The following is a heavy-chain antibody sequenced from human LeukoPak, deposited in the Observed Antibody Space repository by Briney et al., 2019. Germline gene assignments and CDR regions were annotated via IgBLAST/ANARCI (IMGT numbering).Heavy chain of an antibody. V-gene: IGHV4-59*01. CDR3: ARYGYCGGDSCFYDY. J-gene: IGHJ4*02. Sequence: SETLSLTCTGSRVSISGYYWGWLRQPPGRRLEWIAYIHYSGDTTYNPSIKSRVTISLDTSMNQFSLKLNSVTAADTAVYYGARYGYCGGDSCFYDYWGQGTLVTVSS. D-gene: IGHD2-21*02. CDR2: IHYSGDT. CDR1: RVSISGYY.